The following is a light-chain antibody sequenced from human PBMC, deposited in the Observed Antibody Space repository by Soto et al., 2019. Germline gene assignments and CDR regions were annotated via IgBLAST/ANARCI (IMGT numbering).Light chain of an antibody. CDR2: GAS. J-gene: IGKJ3*01. CDR1: QSVAANY. Sequence: EIILTQSPDTLSLSPGERATLSCRASQSVAANYLAWYQQKRGQAPRLLIYGASSRATGIPDRFSGSGSGTDFTLTISRLEPEDFSVYYCHQYGTAPLTFGPGTKVDIK. V-gene: IGKV3-20*01. CDR3: HQYGTAPLT.